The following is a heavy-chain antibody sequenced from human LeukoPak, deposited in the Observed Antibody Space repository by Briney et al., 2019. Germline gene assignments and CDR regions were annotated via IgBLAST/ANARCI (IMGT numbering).Heavy chain of an antibody. CDR2: MNPNSGNT. CDR3: ARVMDTDVLSGY. Sequence: ASVKVPCKASGYTFTSYDINWVRQATGQGLEWMGWMNPNSGNTGYAQKFQGRVTMTRNTSISTAYMELSSLRSEDTAVYYCARVMDTDVLSGYWGQGTLVTVSS. CDR1: GYTFTSYD. J-gene: IGHJ4*02. V-gene: IGHV1-8*01. D-gene: IGHD5-18*01.